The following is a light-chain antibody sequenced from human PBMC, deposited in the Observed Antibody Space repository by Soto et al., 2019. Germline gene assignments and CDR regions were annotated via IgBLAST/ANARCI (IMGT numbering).Light chain of an antibody. Sequence: DILMTQSPLSLPVTPGEPASISCRSSQSLLHSNGYNYLDWYLQKPGQSPQLLIYLGSNRASGVPDRFSGSGSGTDFTLKISRVEAEDVGVYYCMQALQTGYTFGQGTKLEIK. V-gene: IGKV2-28*01. CDR1: QSLLHSNGYNY. CDR2: LGS. J-gene: IGKJ2*01. CDR3: MQALQTGYT.